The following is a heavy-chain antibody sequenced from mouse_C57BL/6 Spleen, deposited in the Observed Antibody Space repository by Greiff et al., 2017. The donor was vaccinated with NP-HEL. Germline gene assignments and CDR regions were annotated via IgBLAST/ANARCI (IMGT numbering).Heavy chain of an antibody. D-gene: IGHD1-1*01. CDR1: GFTFSSYA. CDR2: ISDGGSYT. CDR3: ARAYYYGQGGWYFDV. Sequence: EVKLVESGGGLVKPGWSLKLSCAASGFTFSSYAMSWVRQTPEKRLEWVATISDGGSYTYYPDNVKGRFTISRDNAKNNLYLQMSHLKSEDTAMYYCARAYYYGQGGWYFDVWGTGTTVTVSS. J-gene: IGHJ1*03. V-gene: IGHV5-4*03.